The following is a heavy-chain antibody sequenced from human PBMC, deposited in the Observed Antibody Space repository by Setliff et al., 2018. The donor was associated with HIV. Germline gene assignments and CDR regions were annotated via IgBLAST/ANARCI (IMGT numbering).Heavy chain of an antibody. CDR3: ARALRTIGVIRY. CDR1: GYTFTSYG. D-gene: IGHD3-3*01. J-gene: IGHJ4*02. Sequence: ASVKVSCKPSGYTFTSYGISWVRQAPGQGLEWLGWISGYNGNTNYAQKFQGRVTLTTDTATSTAYMELRTLRSDDTAVYYCARALRTIGVIRYWGQGTLVTVSS. V-gene: IGHV1-18*01. CDR2: ISGYNGNT.